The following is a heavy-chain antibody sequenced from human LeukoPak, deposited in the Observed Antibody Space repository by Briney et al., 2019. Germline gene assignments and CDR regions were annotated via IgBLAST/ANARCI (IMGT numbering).Heavy chain of an antibody. Sequence: GGSLRLSCAASGFTFSSYWMSWVRQAPGKGLEWVAVISYDGSNKYYADSVKGRFTISRDNSKNTLYLQMNSLRAEDTAVYYCAKGGYYDSSGYPDAFDIWGQGTMVTVSS. CDR1: GFTFSSYW. D-gene: IGHD3-22*01. CDR3: AKGGYYDSSGYPDAFDI. V-gene: IGHV3-30*18. J-gene: IGHJ3*02. CDR2: ISYDGSNK.